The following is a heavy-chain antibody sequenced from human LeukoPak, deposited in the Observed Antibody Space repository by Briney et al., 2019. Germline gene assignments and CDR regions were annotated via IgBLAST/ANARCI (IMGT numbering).Heavy chain of an antibody. Sequence: SQTLSLACAISGDSVSSNSAAWSWIRLSPSRGLEWLGRTYYRSKWYNDYAVSVRSRITINPDTSKNLFSLQLNSVTPEDTAEYYCATTVETGDAFDIWGPGTRVTVSS. CDR3: ATTVETGDAFDI. CDR2: TYYRSKWYN. J-gene: IGHJ3*02. CDR1: GDSVSSNSAA. V-gene: IGHV6-1*01. D-gene: IGHD1-1*01.